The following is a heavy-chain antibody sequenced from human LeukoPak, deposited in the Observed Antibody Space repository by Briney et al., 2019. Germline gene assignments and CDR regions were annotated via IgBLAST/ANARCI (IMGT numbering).Heavy chain of an antibody. V-gene: IGHV4-34*01. Sequence: SETLSLTCAVYGGSFSGYYWSWIRQPPGKGLEWIGEINHSGSTNYNPSLKSGVTISVDTSKNQFSLKLSSVTAADTAVYYCARDGRYSSGWHQYYYYMDVWGKGTTVTVSS. CDR2: INHSGST. CDR3: ARDGRYSSGWHQYYYYMDV. D-gene: IGHD6-25*01. J-gene: IGHJ6*03. CDR1: GGSFSGYY.